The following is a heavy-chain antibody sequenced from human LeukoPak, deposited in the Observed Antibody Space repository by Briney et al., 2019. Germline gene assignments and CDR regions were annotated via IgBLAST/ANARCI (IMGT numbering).Heavy chain of an antibody. CDR2: IYHSGST. D-gene: IGHD2-21*02. Sequence: SETLSLTCTVSGYSISSGYYWGWIRQPPGKGLEWIGSIYHSGSTYYNPSLKSRVTMSADTSKNQFSLKLSSVTAADTAVYYCARAALCGGDCYYFDYWGQGTLVTVSS. CDR1: GYSISSGYY. V-gene: IGHV4-38-2*02. CDR3: ARAALCGGDCYYFDY. J-gene: IGHJ4*02.